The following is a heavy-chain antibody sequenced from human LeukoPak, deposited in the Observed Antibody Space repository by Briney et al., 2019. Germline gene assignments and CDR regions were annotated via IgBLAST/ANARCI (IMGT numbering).Heavy chain of an antibody. Sequence: SQTLSLTCAISGDSVSSNSAAWNWIRQSPSRGLEWLGRTYYRSKWRTYYAASVKSRIAINRDTSKNQFSLQLNSVTPEDTAVYYCARASDTAMVGGFYYYGMDVWGQGTTVTVSS. CDR2: TYYRSKWRT. D-gene: IGHD5-18*01. CDR3: ARASDTAMVGGFYYYGMDV. V-gene: IGHV6-1*01. J-gene: IGHJ6*02. CDR1: GDSVSSNSAA.